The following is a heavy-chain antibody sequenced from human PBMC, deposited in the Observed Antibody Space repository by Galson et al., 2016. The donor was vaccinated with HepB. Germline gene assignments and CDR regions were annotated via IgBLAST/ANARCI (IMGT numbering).Heavy chain of an antibody. CDR3: ARAPPRDIDY. Sequence: TLSLTCTVSGGSISSDDYYWSWIRQPPGKGLERIGHIHYSGAAYYNPSLKSRLTISIDTSKNQSSLKLNSVTAADTAVYYCARAPPRDIDYWGQGTLVTVSS. CDR2: IHYSGAA. CDR1: GGSISSDDYY. V-gene: IGHV4-30-4*01. J-gene: IGHJ4*02.